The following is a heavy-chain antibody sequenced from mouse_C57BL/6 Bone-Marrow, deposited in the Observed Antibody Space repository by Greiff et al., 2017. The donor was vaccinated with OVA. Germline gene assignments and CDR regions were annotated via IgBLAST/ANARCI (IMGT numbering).Heavy chain of an antibody. J-gene: IGHJ3*01. Sequence: QVQLQQSGAELVTPGASVKLSCKASGYTFTEYTIHWVKQRSGQGLEWIGWFYPGSGSIKYNEKLKDKATLTADKSSSTVYMELSRLASEASAVYYCSRHEGLDSSGTGAWFAYWGQGTLVTVSA. CDR3: SRHEGLDSSGTGAWFAY. CDR1: GYTFTEYT. CDR2: FYPGSGSI. D-gene: IGHD3-2*02. V-gene: IGHV1-62-2*01.